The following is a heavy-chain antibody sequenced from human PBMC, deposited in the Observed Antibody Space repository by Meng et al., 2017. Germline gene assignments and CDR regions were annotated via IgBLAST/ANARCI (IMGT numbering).Heavy chain of an antibody. CDR1: GFSPSTSGVG. D-gene: IGHD2-21*02. Sequence: QLTLKELGPTQGKPTQTLTLTCTFSGFSPSTSGVGVGWIRQPPGKALEWLALIYWDDDKRYSPSLKSRLTITKDTSKNQVVLTMTNMDPVDTATYYCAHRRGDSREGWFDPWGQGTLVTVSS. J-gene: IGHJ5*02. CDR2: IYWDDDK. V-gene: IGHV2-5*02. CDR3: AHRRGDSREGWFDP.